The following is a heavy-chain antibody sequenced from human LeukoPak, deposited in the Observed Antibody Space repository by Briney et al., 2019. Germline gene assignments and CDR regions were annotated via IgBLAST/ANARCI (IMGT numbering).Heavy chain of an antibody. D-gene: IGHD2-2*01. CDR1: GGTFSSYA. Sequence: SVKVSCKASGGTFSSYAISWVRHAPGQGLEWMGGIIPIFGTANYAQKFQGRVTITTDESTSTAYMELSSLRSEDTAVYYCARDHLGYCSSTSCLQNAFDIWGQGTMVTVSS. V-gene: IGHV1-69*05. CDR2: IIPIFGTA. CDR3: ARDHLGYCSSTSCLQNAFDI. J-gene: IGHJ3*02.